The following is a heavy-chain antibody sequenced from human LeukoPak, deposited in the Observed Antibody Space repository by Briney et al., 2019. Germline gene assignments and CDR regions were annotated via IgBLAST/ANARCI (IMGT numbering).Heavy chain of an antibody. CDR3: AAGWMVRGNYFDY. CDR2: IYYSVST. V-gene: IGHV4-39*01. D-gene: IGHD3-10*01. Sequence: SETLSLTCTVSGGSISSSSYYWGWIRQPPGKGLEWIGSIYYSVSTYYNPSLKSRVTISVDTSKNQFSLKLSSVTAADTAVYYCAAGWMVRGNYFDYWGQGTLVTASS. J-gene: IGHJ4*02. CDR1: GGSISSSSYY.